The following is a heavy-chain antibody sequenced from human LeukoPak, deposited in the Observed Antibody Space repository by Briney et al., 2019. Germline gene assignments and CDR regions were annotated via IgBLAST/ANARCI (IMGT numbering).Heavy chain of an antibody. J-gene: IGHJ4*02. CDR2: IYYSGST. CDR1: GGSISSYY. CDR3: ARLMGDYYDSSGYYNLPYYFDY. V-gene: IGHV4-59*08. D-gene: IGHD3-22*01. Sequence: SETLSLTCTVSGGSISSYYWSWIRQPPGKGLEWIRYIYYSGSTNYNPSLKSRVTISVDTSKNQFSLKLSSVTAADTAVYYCARLMGDYYDSSGYYNLPYYFDYWGQGTLVTVSS.